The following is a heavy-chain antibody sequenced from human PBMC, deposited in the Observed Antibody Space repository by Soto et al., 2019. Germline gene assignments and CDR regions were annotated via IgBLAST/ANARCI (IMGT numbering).Heavy chain of an antibody. D-gene: IGHD2-15*01. CDR1: WYIFSINIAS. CDR3: ARANLGSDRSPMAQLDT. V-gene: IGHV6-1*01. Sequence: PSHTLXLTCAISWYIFSINIASCKFIMQSPSRVVEWLGRTYYRSKWYNDYAISVKSRITINPDTSKNQFSLQLSSVIPEDTAVYYCARANLGSDRSPMAQLDTWGQGTLVTVSS. CDR2: TYYRSKWYN. J-gene: IGHJ5*02.